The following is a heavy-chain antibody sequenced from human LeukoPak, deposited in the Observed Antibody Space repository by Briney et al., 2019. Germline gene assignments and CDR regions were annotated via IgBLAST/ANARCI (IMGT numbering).Heavy chain of an antibody. J-gene: IGHJ4*02. CDR1: GGTFSSYA. V-gene: IGHV1-69*13. D-gene: IGHD4-17*01. Sequence: SAKVSCKASGGTFSSYAISWVRQAPGQGLEWMGGIIPIFGTANYAQKFQGRVTITADESTSTAYMELSSLRSEDTAVYYCARDRANYGDYGSFDYWGQGTLVTVSS. CDR2: IIPIFGTA. CDR3: ARDRANYGDYGSFDY.